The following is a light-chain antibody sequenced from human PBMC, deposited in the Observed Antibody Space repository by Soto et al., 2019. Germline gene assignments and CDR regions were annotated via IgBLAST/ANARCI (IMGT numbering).Light chain of an antibody. V-gene: IGKV3-15*01. CDR2: AAS. CDR3: QQYNKWPLFT. J-gene: IGKJ3*01. CDR1: QSVSSN. Sequence: EILMTQSPVTLSVCPGERATLSCRASQSVSSNLAWYQQKPGQAPRLLIYAASTRATGIPARFSGSGSGTEFTLTISSLQSEDFAVYYCQQYNKWPLFTFGPGTKVDIK.